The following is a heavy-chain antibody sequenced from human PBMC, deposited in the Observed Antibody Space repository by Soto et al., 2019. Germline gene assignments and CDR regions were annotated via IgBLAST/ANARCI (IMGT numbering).Heavy chain of an antibody. J-gene: IGHJ6*02. CDR3: ASHGLGYCSSTSCLRGYYYGMDV. Sequence: QVQLVQSGAEVKKPGSSVKVSCKASGGTFSSYAISWVRQAPGQGLEWMGGIIPIFGTANYAQKFQGRVTITGDESTSPAYRELSSLRSADTAVYYCASHGLGYCSSTSCLRGYYYGMDVWGQGTTVTVSS. D-gene: IGHD2-2*01. V-gene: IGHV1-69*01. CDR1: GGTFSSYA. CDR2: IIPIFGTA.